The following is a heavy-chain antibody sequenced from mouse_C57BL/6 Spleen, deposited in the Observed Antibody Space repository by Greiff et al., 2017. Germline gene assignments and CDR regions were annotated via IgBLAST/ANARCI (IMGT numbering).Heavy chain of an antibody. J-gene: IGHJ1*03. CDR3: AKNDGSHYWYFDV. CDR1: GFSLTSYG. V-gene: IGHV2-5*01. D-gene: IGHD1-1*01. CDR2: IWRGGST. Sequence: VKLMESGPGLVQPSQSLSITCTVSGFSLTSYGVHWVRQSPGKGLEWLGVIWRGGSTDYNAAFMSRLSITKDNSKSQVFFKMNSLQADDTAIYYCAKNDGSHYWYFDVWGTGTTVTFSS.